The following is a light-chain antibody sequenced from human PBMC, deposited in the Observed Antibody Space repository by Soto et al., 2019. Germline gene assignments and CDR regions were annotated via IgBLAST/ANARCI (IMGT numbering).Light chain of an antibody. Sequence: QSALTQPPSASGSPGQSVTISCTGTSSDVGAYNYVSWYQQHAGKAPKLVIYEFTKRPSGVPDRLPGSKSANTASLTVSGLQAEDEADYYCSSFASSNTWVFGGGTKLTVL. CDR3: SSFASSNTWV. CDR2: EFT. CDR1: SSDVGAYNY. J-gene: IGLJ3*02. V-gene: IGLV2-8*01.